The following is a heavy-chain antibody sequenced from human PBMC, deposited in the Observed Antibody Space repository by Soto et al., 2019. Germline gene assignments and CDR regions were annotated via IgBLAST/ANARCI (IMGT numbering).Heavy chain of an antibody. J-gene: IGHJ6*02. Sequence: PGESLKISCKGSGYSFTSYWIGWVRQMPGKGLEWMGIIYPGDSDTRYSPSFQGQVTISADKSISTAYLQWSSLKASDTAMYYCARHPPSYGSGSHRPGGMDVWGQGTTVTVSS. CDR2: IYPGDSDT. CDR3: ARHPPSYGSGSHRPGGMDV. V-gene: IGHV5-51*01. D-gene: IGHD3-10*01. CDR1: GYSFTSYW.